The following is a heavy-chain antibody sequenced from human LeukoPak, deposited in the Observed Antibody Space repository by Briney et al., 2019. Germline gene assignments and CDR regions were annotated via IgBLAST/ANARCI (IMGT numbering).Heavy chain of an antibody. CDR3: ARRSGSGWNYFDS. CDR1: GHSISSDYP. D-gene: IGHD6-19*01. J-gene: IGHJ4*02. Sequence: SETLSLTCSVSGHSISSDYPCGWILQPPRKGLEWIGTFFHSGSTFYNPSVKSRVTISLDTSKNQFSLRLSSVTAADTAVYYCARRSGSGWNYFDSWGQGTLVTVSS. CDR2: FFHSGST. V-gene: IGHV4-38-2*01.